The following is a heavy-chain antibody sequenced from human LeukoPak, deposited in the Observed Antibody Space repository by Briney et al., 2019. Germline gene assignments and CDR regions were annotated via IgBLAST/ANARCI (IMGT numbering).Heavy chain of an antibody. V-gene: IGHV3-21*06. Sequence: PGGSLRLSCAASGFTFSSYTMNWVRQAPGKGLEWVSSISSSSSYIYYADSVKVRFTISRDKAKNSLYLQMNSLRAEDTAVYYCARDTYDILTGYYKWAFDIWGQGTMVTVSS. CDR3: ARDTYDILTGYYKWAFDI. CDR2: ISSSSSYI. CDR1: GFTFSSYT. D-gene: IGHD3-9*01. J-gene: IGHJ3*02.